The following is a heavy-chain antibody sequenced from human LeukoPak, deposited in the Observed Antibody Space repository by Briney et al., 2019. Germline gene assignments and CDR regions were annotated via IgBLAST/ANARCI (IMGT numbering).Heavy chain of an antibody. V-gene: IGHV3-11*06. CDR2: LSCTCSYT. J-gene: IGHJ4*02. Sequence: GGSLRLSCGASGFLFSVYYMRCVRQAPGKALEGVSYLSCTCSYTHCADSVRRRFTISRENPKNTLYLHMNSQRAEDTAVYYCARSRGRYDIADYWGQGTLVTVSS. CDR3: ARSRGRYDIADY. D-gene: IGHD3-22*01. CDR1: GFLFSVYY.